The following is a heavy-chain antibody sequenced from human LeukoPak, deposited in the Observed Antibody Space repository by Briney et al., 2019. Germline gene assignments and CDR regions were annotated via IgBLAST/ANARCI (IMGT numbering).Heavy chain of an antibody. CDR1: GFTVSRSY. V-gene: IGHV3-66*01. CDR2: ISSAGTT. D-gene: IGHD6-13*01. CDR3: ARDLEAANTYYFDY. Sequence: LAGGSLRLSCAASGFTVSRSYMSWVRQAPGKGLEWVSIISSAGTTYYADSVKGRFTISRDNSKNTVYLQVNSLRDEDTAVYYCARDLEAANTYYFDYWGQGTMVTVSS. J-gene: IGHJ4*02.